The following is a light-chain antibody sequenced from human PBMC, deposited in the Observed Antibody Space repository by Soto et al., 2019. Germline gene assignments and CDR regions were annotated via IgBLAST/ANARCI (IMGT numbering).Light chain of an antibody. Sequence: QSALTQPASVSGSPGQSITISCTGTSSDVGGYNYVSWYQQHPGQAPEHTIYDVTNRHSGVSNRFSGSKSVNTASLTISGLQAEDEADYYCSSYTSSSTVVFGGGTKLTVL. V-gene: IGLV2-14*03. CDR1: SSDVGGYNY. CDR2: DVT. CDR3: SSYTSSSTVV. J-gene: IGLJ3*02.